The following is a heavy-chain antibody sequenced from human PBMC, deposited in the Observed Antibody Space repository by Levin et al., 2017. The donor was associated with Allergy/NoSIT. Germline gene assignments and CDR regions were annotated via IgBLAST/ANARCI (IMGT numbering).Heavy chain of an antibody. CDR1: GGTFSSYA. D-gene: IGHD3-22*01. J-gene: IGHJ3*02. CDR2: IIPIFGTA. CDR3: ACTYYYDSSGPPVAFDI. Sequence: PGASVKVSCKASGGTFSSYAISWVRQAPGQGLEWMGGIIPIFGTANYAQKFQGRVTITADESTSTAYMELSSLRSEDTAVYYCACTYYYDSSGPPVAFDIWGQGTMVTVSS. V-gene: IGHV1-69*13.